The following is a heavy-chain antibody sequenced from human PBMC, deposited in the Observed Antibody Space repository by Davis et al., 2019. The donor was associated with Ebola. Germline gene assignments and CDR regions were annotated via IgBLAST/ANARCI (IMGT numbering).Heavy chain of an antibody. V-gene: IGHV3-30*03. Sequence: GESLKISCAASGFTFSSYGMHWVRQAPGKGLEWVAVISYDGSNKYYADSVKGRFTISRDNSKNTLYLQMNSLRDEDTAVYYCARAVFDDTSGFLDYWGQGTLVTVSS. CDR2: ISYDGSNK. CDR1: GFTFSSYG. D-gene: IGHD3-22*01. CDR3: ARAVFDDTSGFLDY. J-gene: IGHJ4*02.